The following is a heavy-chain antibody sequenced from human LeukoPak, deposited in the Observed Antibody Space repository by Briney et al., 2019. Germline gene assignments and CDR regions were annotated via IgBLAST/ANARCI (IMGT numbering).Heavy chain of an antibody. Sequence: GGSLRLSCAGSGFTFSSYAMSWVRQAPGKGLEWVSGISGGGGTTYYADSVKGRFTISRDNSKNTLYLQMNSLRAEDTALYYCARDPPVATVTNYYGMYVWGQGTTVTVAS. CDR2: ISGGGGTT. D-gene: IGHD5-12*01. V-gene: IGHV3-23*01. CDR1: GFTFSSYA. J-gene: IGHJ6*01. CDR3: ARDPPVATVTNYYGMYV.